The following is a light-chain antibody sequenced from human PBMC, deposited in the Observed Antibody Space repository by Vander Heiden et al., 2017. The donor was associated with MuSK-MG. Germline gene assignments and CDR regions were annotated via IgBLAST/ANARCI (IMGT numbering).Light chain of an antibody. Sequence: SSELIQDPAVSVALGQTVTITCQGDSLRKYDASWYEHKTKQAPILVMYTKKNRPSGIPDRVSGSSSGNTTALIITGAQAEDEADYYCNSRDTVGNHVIFGGGTRRTVL. J-gene: IGLJ2*01. V-gene: IGLV3-19*01. CDR2: TKK. CDR1: SLRKYD. CDR3: NSRDTVGNHVI.